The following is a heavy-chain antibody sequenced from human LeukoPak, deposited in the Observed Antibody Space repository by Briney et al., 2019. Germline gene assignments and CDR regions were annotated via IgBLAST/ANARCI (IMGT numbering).Heavy chain of an antibody. CDR3: ARSHRFGSYGFDY. D-gene: IGHD5-18*01. V-gene: IGHV1-2*02. J-gene: IGHJ4*02. CDR1: GYTFTGYY. CDR2: INPNSGGT. Sequence: ASVKVSCKASGYTFTGYYMHWVRQAPGQGLEWMGWINPNSGGTNYAQKFQGRVTMTRDTSISTAYMELSRLRSDDTAVYYCARSHRFGSYGFDYWGQGTLVTVSS.